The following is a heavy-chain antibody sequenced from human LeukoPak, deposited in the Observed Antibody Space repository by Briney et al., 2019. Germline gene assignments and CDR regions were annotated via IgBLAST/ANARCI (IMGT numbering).Heavy chain of an antibody. D-gene: IGHD3-22*01. CDR1: GFTFSSYW. CDR3: ARDGLVYHYGSSAYYSDY. J-gene: IGHJ4*02. Sequence: GGSLRLSCAASGFTFSSYWMSWVRQAPGKGLEWVANIKQDESEKYYVDSAKGRFTISRDNAKNSLNLQMNGLRAEDTAVYFCARDGLVYHYGSSAYYSDYWGQGTLVTVSS. V-gene: IGHV3-7*01. CDR2: IKQDESEK.